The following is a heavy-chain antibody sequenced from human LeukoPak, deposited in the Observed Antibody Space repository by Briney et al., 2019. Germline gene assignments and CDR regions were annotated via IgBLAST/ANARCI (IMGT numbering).Heavy chain of an antibody. CDR2: INQDGSEK. CDR1: GFTFSRYW. CDR3: ARDKGSYGYFDY. Sequence: GGSLRLSCAASGFTFSRYWMSWVRQAPGKGLEWVANINQDGSEKYYVDSVRGRFTISRDDAKNSLYLQMNSLRAEDTAVYYCARDKGSYGYFDYWGQGTLVTVSS. J-gene: IGHJ4*02. D-gene: IGHD5-18*01. V-gene: IGHV3-7*03.